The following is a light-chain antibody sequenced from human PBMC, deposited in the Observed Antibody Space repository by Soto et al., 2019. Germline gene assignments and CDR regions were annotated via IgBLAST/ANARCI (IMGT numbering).Light chain of an antibody. J-gene: IGLJ1*01. CDR2: DVT. CDR3: SSYTVSSTPLYV. Sequence: QSVLTQPASVSGSTGQSIASSCTGTSSNVGAYDYVSWYQQHPGKAPKLMIYDVTNRPSGVSDRFSGSKSGNTASLPISGLHAEDEADYYCSSYTVSSTPLYVFGTGTKVTVL. V-gene: IGLV2-14*01. CDR1: SSNVGAYDY.